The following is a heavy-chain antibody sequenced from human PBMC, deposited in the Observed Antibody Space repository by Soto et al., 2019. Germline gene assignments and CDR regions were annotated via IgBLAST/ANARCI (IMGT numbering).Heavy chain of an antibody. D-gene: IGHD6-19*01. CDR3: ATHSPGIAVAGTRWFDP. J-gene: IGHJ5*02. Sequence: QVQLQESGPGLVKPSQTLSLTCTVSGGSISSGDYYWSWIRQPPGKGLEWIGYIYYSGSTYYNPSLKSRVTISVDTSKNQFSLKLSSVTAADTAGYYCATHSPGIAVAGTRWFDPWGQGTLVTVSS. V-gene: IGHV4-30-4*01. CDR2: IYYSGST. CDR1: GGSISSGDYY.